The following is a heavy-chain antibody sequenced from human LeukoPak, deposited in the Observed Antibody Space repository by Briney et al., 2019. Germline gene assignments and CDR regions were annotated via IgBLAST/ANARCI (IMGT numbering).Heavy chain of an antibody. CDR2: IIPFFGTA. J-gene: IGHJ4*02. CDR1: GGTFSSYA. CDR3: ASSGKVQLERRIIPYYFDY. D-gene: IGHD1-1*01. V-gene: IGHV1-69*05. Sequence: ASVKVSCKASGGTFSSYAISWVRQARGQGLEWMGGIIPFFGTANYAQKFQGRVTITTDESTSTAYMELSSLRSEDTAVYYCASSGKVQLERRIIPYYFDYWGQGTLVTVSS.